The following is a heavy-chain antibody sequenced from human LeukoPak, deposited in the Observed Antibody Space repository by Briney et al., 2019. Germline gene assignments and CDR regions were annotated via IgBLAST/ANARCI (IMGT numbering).Heavy chain of an antibody. D-gene: IGHD3-22*01. CDR3: ARGLGSRFYYDSSGYYQY. CDR1: GGSFSGYY. CDR2: INHSGST. V-gene: IGHV4-34*01. Sequence: SETLSLTCAVYGGSFSGYYCSWIRQPPGKGLEWIGEINHSGSTNYNPSLKSRVTISVDTSKNQFSLKLSSVTAADTAVYYCARGLGSRFYYDSSGYYQYWGQGTLVTVSS. J-gene: IGHJ4*02.